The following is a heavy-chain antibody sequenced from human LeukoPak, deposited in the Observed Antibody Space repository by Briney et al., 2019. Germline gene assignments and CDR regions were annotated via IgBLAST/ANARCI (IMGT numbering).Heavy chain of an antibody. V-gene: IGHV1-69*04. J-gene: IGHJ6*02. D-gene: IGHD6-6*01. CDR3: AREVYSSSSRYGMDV. CDR1: GGTFSSYA. Sequence: GSSVKVSCKASGGTFSSYAISWVRQAPGQELEWMGRIIPIFGIANYAQKFQGRVTITADKSTSTAYMELSSLRSEDTAVYYCAREVYSSSSRYGMDVWGQGTTVTVSS. CDR2: IIPIFGIA.